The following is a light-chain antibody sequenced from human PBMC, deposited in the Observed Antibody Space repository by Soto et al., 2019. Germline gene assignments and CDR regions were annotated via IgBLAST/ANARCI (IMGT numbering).Light chain of an antibody. CDR3: QQYNNWPFS. V-gene: IGKV3-15*01. CDR2: DVS. CDR1: QGVXTX. J-gene: IGKJ5*01. Sequence: EIVMTQSPATLSVSPGERATLSCRAGQGVXTXFAWYQQKSGQSPRLLIYDVSTRATGVPARFSGTGSETDFTLTISGLQSEDSAVYFCQQYNNWPFSFGQGTRLEIK.